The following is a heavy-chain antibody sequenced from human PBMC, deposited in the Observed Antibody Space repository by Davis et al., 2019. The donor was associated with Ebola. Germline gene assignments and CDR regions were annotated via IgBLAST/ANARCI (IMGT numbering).Heavy chain of an antibody. Sequence: SETLSLTCTVSGDSVSSGAYYWSWIRQHPGKGLEWIVYIYYSWSTNYNPSLTSRVTISVDTSKNQFSLKLTSATAADTAVYYCARVTITFGEEVIAPAYFDYWGQGTLVTVSS. CDR2: IYYSWST. CDR1: GDSVSSGAYY. V-gene: IGHV4-61*08. D-gene: IGHD3-16*01. J-gene: IGHJ4*02. CDR3: ARVTITFGEEVIAPAYFDY.